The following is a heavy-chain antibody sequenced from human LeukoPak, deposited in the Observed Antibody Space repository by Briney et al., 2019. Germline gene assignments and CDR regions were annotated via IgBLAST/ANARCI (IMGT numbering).Heavy chain of an antibody. CDR2: IYTSGST. CDR1: GGSISSYY. CDR3: ARQVTSSTQYCSGGSCYAYYYYYMDV. V-gene: IGHV4-4*07. J-gene: IGHJ6*03. D-gene: IGHD2-15*01. Sequence: PSETLSLTCTVSGGSISSYYWSWIRQPAGKGLEWIGRIYTSGSTNYNPSLKSRVTMSVDTSKNQFSLKLSSVTAADTAVYYCARQVTSSTQYCSGGSCYAYYYYYMDVWGKGTTVTVSS.